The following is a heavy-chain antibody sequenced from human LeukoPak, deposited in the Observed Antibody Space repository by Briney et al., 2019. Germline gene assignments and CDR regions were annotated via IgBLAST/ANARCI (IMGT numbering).Heavy chain of an antibody. J-gene: IGHJ4*02. D-gene: IGHD3-16*02. V-gene: IGHV4-39*07. CDR1: GGSISSSSYY. CDR2: IYYSGST. Sequence: PSETLSLTCTVSGGSISSSSYYWGWIRQPPGKGLEWIGSIYYSGSTYYNPSLKSRVTISVDTSKNQFSLKLSSVTAADTAVYYCARSGFGDCVWGSYRYFDYWGQGTLVTVSS. CDR3: ARSGFGDCVWGSYRYFDY.